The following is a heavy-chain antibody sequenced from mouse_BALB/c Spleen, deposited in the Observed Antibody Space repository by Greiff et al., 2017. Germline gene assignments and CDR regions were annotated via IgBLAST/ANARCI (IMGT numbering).Heavy chain of an antibody. CDR1: GYSITSDYA. CDR3: AREGDYYGYDY. CDR2: ISYSGST. Sequence: EVKLVESGPGLVKPSQSLSLTCTVTGYSITSDYAWNWIRQFPGNKLEWMGYISYSGSTSYNPSLKSRISITRDTSKNQFFLQLNSVTTEDTATYYCAREGDYYGYDYWGQGTTLTVSS. V-gene: IGHV3-2*02. J-gene: IGHJ2*01. D-gene: IGHD1-2*01.